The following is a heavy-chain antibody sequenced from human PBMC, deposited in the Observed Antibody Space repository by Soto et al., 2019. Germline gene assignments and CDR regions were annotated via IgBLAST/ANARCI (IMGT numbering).Heavy chain of an antibody. Sequence: GDSLKISCKGSGYSFTSYWIGWVRQMPGKGLEWMGIIYPGDSDTRYSPSFQGQVTISADKSISTAYLQWSSLKASDTAMDYCARVQGSSGYSYYGMDVWVQGTTVTVS. V-gene: IGHV5-51*01. D-gene: IGHD3-22*01. CDR3: ARVQGSSGYSYYGMDV. J-gene: IGHJ6*02. CDR1: GYSFTSYW. CDR2: IYPGDSDT.